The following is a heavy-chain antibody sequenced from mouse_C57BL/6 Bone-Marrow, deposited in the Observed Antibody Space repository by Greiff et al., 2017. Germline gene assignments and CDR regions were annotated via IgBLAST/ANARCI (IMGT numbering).Heavy chain of an antibody. CDR3: ARSYDCVSSYGGYFDV. D-gene: IGHD1-1*01. V-gene: IGHV1-69*01. J-gene: IGHJ1*03. CDR1: GYTFTSYW. CDR2: IDPSDSYT. Sequence: QVQLQQPGAELVMPGASVQLSCKASGYTFTSYWMHWVKQRPGQGLEWIGEIDPSDSYTNYNQKFKGKSTLTVDKSSSTAYMQLSSLTSEDSAVYYCARSYDCVSSYGGYFDVWGTGTTVTVSS.